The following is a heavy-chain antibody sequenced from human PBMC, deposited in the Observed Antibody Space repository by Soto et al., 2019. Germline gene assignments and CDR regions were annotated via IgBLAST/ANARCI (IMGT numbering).Heavy chain of an antibody. Sequence: SDTLSLTCTVSGGSSGGSNYFWGWIRQAPGTGLEWLGTIYSSGSTYYNPALNSRITMSLDTSKNQFSLKLGSVTAADTAVYYCKRRRFGVGRVTNMDVWGPGTAVTVSS. CDR3: KRRRFGVGRVTNMDV. CDR1: GGSSGGSNYF. J-gene: IGHJ6*02. CDR2: IYSSGST. V-gene: IGHV4-39*01. D-gene: IGHD3-16*01.